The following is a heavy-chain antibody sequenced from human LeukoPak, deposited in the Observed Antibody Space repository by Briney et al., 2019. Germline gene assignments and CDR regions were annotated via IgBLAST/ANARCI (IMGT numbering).Heavy chain of an antibody. CDR1: GFTFSDYS. D-gene: IGHD5-24*01. CDR2: IGIDSGNT. V-gene: IGHV3-48*01. CDR3: ARDYKYAFDN. Sequence: GGSLRLSCAASGFTFSDYSMNWVRQAPGKGLEWISYIGIDSGNTNYADSVKGRFTISGDKAKNSLYLQMNSLRVEDTAVYYCARDYKYAFDNWGQGALVTVSS. J-gene: IGHJ4*02.